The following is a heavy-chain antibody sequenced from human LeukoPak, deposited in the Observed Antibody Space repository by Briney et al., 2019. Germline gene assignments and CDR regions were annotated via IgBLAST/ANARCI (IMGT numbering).Heavy chain of an antibody. V-gene: IGHV1-3*03. D-gene: IGHD3-10*01. Sequence: SVKLSCKASGYTFTSYAMHWVPPAPGHRLAWVGWINGGNGNTKYSQDFQGRVTITRDTSASTDYMEMSSLPSEDMAVYYCARDGRRHGSGSYSVGFDYWGQGTLVTVSS. CDR1: GYTFTSYA. CDR2: INGGNGNT. J-gene: IGHJ4*02. CDR3: ARDGRRHGSGSYSVGFDY.